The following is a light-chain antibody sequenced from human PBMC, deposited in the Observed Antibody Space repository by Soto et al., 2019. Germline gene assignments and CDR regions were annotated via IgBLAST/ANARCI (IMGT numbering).Light chain of an antibody. V-gene: IGKV3-15*01. CDR1: QSISIN. CDR2: GAS. J-gene: IGKJ1*01. Sequence: EVMMTQSTATRSVSPGERVALSCGASQSISINLAWIQQKPGQGPRLLIIGASTRATGVPDRFSGSGSGTEFTLNFNSLPSDDFATYYCQQYDKSPPWTVGQGTKV. CDR3: QQYDKSPPWT.